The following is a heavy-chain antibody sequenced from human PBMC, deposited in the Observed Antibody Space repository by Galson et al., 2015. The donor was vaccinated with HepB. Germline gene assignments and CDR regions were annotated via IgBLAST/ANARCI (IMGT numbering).Heavy chain of an antibody. CDR2: IWYDGSNK. Sequence: SLRLSCAASGFTFSSYGMHWVRQAPGKGLEWVAVIWYDGSNKYYADSVKGRFTISRDNSKNTLYLQMNSLRAEDTAVYYCARKTTLQRRWELLDPWGQGTLVTVSS. V-gene: IGHV3-33*08. J-gene: IGHJ5*02. CDR3: ARKTTLQRRWELLDP. CDR1: GFTFSSYG. D-gene: IGHD1-26*01.